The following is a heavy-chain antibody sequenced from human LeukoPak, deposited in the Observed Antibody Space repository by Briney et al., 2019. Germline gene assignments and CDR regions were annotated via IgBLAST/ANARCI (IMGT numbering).Heavy chain of an antibody. CDR1: GFTFSSYA. D-gene: IGHD6-19*01. CDR3: AKAGIAVPATPEY. CDR2: ISSSGGTT. Sequence: GGSLRLSCAASGFTFSSYAMNWVRQAPGKRLEWGSVISSSGGTTYYSDSVKGRSIFSRDNSKNTLYLQMNSLRAEDTAVYYCAKAGIAVPATPEYCGQGTQVTVSS. V-gene: IGHV3-23*01. J-gene: IGHJ4*02.